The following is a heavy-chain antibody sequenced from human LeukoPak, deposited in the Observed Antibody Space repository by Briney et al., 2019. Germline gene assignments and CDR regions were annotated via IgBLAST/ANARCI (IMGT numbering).Heavy chain of an antibody. D-gene: IGHD3-22*01. Sequence: SGGSLRLSCAASGFIFSSYGMTWVRQAPGKGLEWVANIKHDASEKYFMESLKGRFTISRDNAKNSLYLQMNSLRAEDTAVYYCARGYYDSNAQLFDYWGQGTLVTVSS. CDR2: IKHDASEK. J-gene: IGHJ4*02. CDR3: ARGYYDSNAQLFDY. CDR1: GFIFSSYG. V-gene: IGHV3-7*01.